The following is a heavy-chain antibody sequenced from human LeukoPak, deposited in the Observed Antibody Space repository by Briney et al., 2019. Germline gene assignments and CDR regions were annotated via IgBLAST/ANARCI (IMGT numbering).Heavy chain of an antibody. CDR3: ARGDCSGGSCYLDP. Sequence: ASVKVSCKASGYTFTSYDINWVRQATGQGLEWMGWMNPNSGNTGYAQKFQGRVTMTRNTSISTAYMELSSLRSEDTAVYYCARGDCSGGSCYLDPWGQGTLVTVSS. J-gene: IGHJ5*02. CDR2: MNPNSGNT. D-gene: IGHD2-15*01. CDR1: GYTFTSYD. V-gene: IGHV1-8*01.